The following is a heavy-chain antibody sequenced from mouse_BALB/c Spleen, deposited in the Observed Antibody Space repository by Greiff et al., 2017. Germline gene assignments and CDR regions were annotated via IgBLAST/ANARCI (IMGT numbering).Heavy chain of an antibody. CDR3: ARWGDYYGSSYVRYFDV. Sequence: EVKLMESGPSLVKPSQTLSLTCSVTGDSITSGYWNWIRKFPGNKLEYMGYISYSGSTYYNPSLKSRISITRDTSKNQYYLQLNSVTTEDTATYYCARWGDYYGSSYVRYFDVWGAGTTVTVSS. CDR2: ISYSGST. V-gene: IGHV3-8*02. D-gene: IGHD1-1*01. CDR1: GDSITSGY. J-gene: IGHJ1*01.